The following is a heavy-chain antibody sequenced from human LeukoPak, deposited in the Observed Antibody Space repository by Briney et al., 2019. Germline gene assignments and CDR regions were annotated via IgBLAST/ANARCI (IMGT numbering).Heavy chain of an antibody. J-gene: IGHJ4*02. V-gene: IGHV1-46*01. CDR1: GYTFTTYY. Sequence: GASVKVSCKASGYTFTTYYIHWMRQAPGQGLEWMGIINPSGGSTSYAQKFQGRVTLTRDTSTSTVYMELSSLRSEDTAVYYCARALYSGSFVNFDYWGQGTLVTVSS. D-gene: IGHD1-26*01. CDR2: INPSGGST. CDR3: ARALYSGSFVNFDY.